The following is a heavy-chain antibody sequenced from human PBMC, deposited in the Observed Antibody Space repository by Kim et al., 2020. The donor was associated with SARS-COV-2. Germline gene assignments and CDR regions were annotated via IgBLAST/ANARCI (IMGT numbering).Heavy chain of an antibody. Sequence: ASVKVSCKASGYTFKNYGVSWLRQAPGQGLEYMGWISAYNAYTKYAQKLQGRVTMTTDTSTSTAFLELRSLRSDDTAVYYCASDTIFGVVIISDYWGQGTLVTVSS. V-gene: IGHV1-18*01. CDR3: ASDTIFGVVIISDY. J-gene: IGHJ4*02. CDR1: GYTFKNYG. D-gene: IGHD3-3*01. CDR2: ISAYNAYT.